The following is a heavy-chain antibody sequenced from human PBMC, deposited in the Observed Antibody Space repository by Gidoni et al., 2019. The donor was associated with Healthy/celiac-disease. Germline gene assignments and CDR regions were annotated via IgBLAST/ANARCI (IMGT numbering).Heavy chain of an antibody. D-gene: IGHD2-15*01. CDR2: ISYDGSNK. Sequence: QVQLVESGGGVVQPGRSLRLSCAASGFPFSSYGMHWARQAPGKGLEWVAVISYDGSNKYYADSVKGRFTISRDNYKNTLYLQMNSLRAEDTAVYYCAKDSPYCSGGSCYSSAFDIWGQGTMVTVSS. CDR3: AKDSPYCSGGSCYSSAFDI. CDR1: GFPFSSYG. J-gene: IGHJ3*02. V-gene: IGHV3-30*18.